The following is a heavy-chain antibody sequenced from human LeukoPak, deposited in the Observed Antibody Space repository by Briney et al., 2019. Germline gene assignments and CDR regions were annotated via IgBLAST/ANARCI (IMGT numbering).Heavy chain of an antibody. D-gene: IGHD2-8*01. J-gene: IGHJ4*02. CDR2: IYHRESG. CDR1: GKSVTTGYY. Sequence: QPSETLSLTCDVSGKSVTTGYYWAWIRQPPGKALEWIGIIYHRESGHYQPSLKSRVSMAVDTSKNQLSLRLSAVTAADTAGYYCARALQYCTSGCAYLFDYWGQGTLVAVSS. CDR3: ARALQYCTSGCAYLFDY. V-gene: IGHV4-38-2*01.